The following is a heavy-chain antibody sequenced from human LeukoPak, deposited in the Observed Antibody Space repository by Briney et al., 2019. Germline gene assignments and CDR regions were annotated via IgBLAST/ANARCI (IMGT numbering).Heavy chain of an antibody. Sequence: ASVKVSCKASGGTFSSYAISWVRQAPGRGLEWMGGIIPIFGTANYAQKFQGRVTITTDESTSTAYMELSSLRSEDTAVYYCARGRHHILTGYYYYYYMDVWGKGTTVTVSS. CDR2: IIPIFGTA. J-gene: IGHJ6*03. V-gene: IGHV1-69*05. CDR3: ARGRHHILTGYYYYYYMDV. CDR1: GGTFSSYA. D-gene: IGHD3-9*01.